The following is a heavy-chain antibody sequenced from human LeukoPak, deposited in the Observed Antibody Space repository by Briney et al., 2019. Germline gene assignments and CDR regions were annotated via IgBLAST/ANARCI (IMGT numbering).Heavy chain of an antibody. CDR2: IKQDGSEK. Sequence: PGGSLRLSCEASGFTFNNYWMSWVRQAPGKGLEWVANIKQDGSEKYYVDSVKGRFTISRDNAKNSLYLQMNSLRAEDTAVYYCARDLGYSSGPNYWGQGTRVTVSS. CDR3: ARDLGYSSGPNY. CDR1: GFTFNNYW. D-gene: IGHD6-19*01. V-gene: IGHV3-7*01. J-gene: IGHJ4*02.